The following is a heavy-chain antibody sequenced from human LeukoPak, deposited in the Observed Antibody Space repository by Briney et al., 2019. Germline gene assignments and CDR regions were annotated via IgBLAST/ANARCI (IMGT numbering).Heavy chain of an antibody. Sequence: ASVKVSCKASGYTFTSYGISWVRQAPGQGLEWMGWISAYNGNTNYAQKLQGRVTMTTDTSTSTAYMELRSLRSDDTAVYYCARDSWSDYYYYGMDVWGQGTTVTVSS. CDR3: ARDSWSDYYYYGMDV. V-gene: IGHV1-18*01. CDR2: ISAYNGNT. D-gene: IGHD6-13*01. J-gene: IGHJ6*02. CDR1: GYTFTSYG.